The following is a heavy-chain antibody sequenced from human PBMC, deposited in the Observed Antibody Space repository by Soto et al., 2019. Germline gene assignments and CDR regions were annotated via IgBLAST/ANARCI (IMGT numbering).Heavy chain of an antibody. V-gene: IGHV3-7*01. CDR1: GSTVSGYW. Sequence: PGGSLRLSCAASGSTVSGYWMCWVRQTPGKGLEWVANIKQDGSERYYVDSVKGRFAISRDNAKDSLFLQMNSLRAEDSAVYYCARLWFGVQEWLDPWGQGTQVTVSS. D-gene: IGHD3-10*01. CDR2: IKQDGSER. J-gene: IGHJ5*02. CDR3: ARLWFGVQEWLDP.